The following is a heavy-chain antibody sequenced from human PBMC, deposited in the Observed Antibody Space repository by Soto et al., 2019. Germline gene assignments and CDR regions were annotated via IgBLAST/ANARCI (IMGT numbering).Heavy chain of an antibody. CDR2: IIPILGIA. Sequence: QVQLVQSGAEVKKPGSSVKVSCKASGGTFSSYTISWVRQAPGQGLEWMGRIIPILGIANYAQKFQGRVTITADKSTSTAYMELSSLRSEDTAVYYCARDAPRGSFGYWGQGTLVTVSS. CDR1: GGTFSSYT. V-gene: IGHV1-69*08. J-gene: IGHJ4*02. D-gene: IGHD3-10*01. CDR3: ARDAPRGSFGY.